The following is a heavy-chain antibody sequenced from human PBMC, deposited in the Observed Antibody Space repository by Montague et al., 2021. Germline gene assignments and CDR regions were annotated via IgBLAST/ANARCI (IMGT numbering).Heavy chain of an antibody. CDR2: ISWNSNTI. CDR1: GFRFEDYT. CDR3: AKEKGIALVRGLDY. D-gene: IGHD3-10*01. V-gene: IGHV3-9*01. J-gene: IGHJ4*02. Sequence: SLRLSCAASGFRFEDYTMHWVRQVPGKGLEWVSGISWNSNTIDYVDSVKGRFTISRDHAKNSLYLEMNSLRAEDTALYFCAKEKGIALVRGLDYWGQGTQVTVSS.